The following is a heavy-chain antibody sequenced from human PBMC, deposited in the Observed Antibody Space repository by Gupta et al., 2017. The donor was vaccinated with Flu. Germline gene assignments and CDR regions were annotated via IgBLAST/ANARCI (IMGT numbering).Heavy chain of an antibody. V-gene: IGHV3-23*01. CDR3: AKALERYYPASSDYPHRTFDA. D-gene: IGHD1-1*01. CDR2: ISENSATI. J-gene: IGHJ5*02. CDR1: GFTFSTYA. Sequence: EVQLLESGGGLVQPGGSLRLSCAASGFTFSTYAMSWVRQAPGRAPDWVSGISENSATIYYADSVKGRFTISRDNSKNTLYLQMNSRSAEDTALYYCAKALERYYPASSDYPHRTFDAWGQGALVTVSA.